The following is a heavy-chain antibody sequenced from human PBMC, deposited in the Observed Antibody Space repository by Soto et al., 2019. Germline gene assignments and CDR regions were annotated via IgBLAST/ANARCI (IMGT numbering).Heavy chain of an antibody. Sequence: SETLSLTCTVSGGSISSYYWSWIRQPPGKGLEWIGYIYYSGSTNYNPSLKSRVTISVDTSKNQFSLKLSSVTAADTAVYYCASATYYDFWSGYPVTPYYYYGMDVWGQGTTVTVSS. V-gene: IGHV4-59*01. J-gene: IGHJ6*02. D-gene: IGHD3-3*01. CDR1: GGSISSYY. CDR3: ASATYYDFWSGYPVTPYYYYGMDV. CDR2: IYYSGST.